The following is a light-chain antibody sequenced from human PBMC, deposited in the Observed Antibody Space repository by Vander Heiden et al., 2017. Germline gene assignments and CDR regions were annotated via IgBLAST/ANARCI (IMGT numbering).Light chain of an antibody. CDR1: QDISNF. V-gene: IGKV1-33*01. CDR3: QQCYQVPRT. Sequence: DIQMTQSPSSLSASVGDRVTITCQATQDISNFLIWYQQKPGKAPKLLIYDASTLETGVPSRFSGSRSGTNFTFTISSLQPEDVATYYCQQCYQVPRTFGQGTKVEIK. CDR2: DAS. J-gene: IGKJ2*01.